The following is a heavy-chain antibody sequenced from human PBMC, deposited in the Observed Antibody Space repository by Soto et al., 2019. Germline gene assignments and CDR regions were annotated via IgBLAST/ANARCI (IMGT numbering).Heavy chain of an antibody. CDR1: GFSLSTSGVG. Sequence: QITLKESGPTLVKPTQTLTLTCTFSGFSLSTSGVGVGWIRQPPGKALEWLALIYWDDDKRYSPSLKSRLTIPKDTSKNQLVLTMANIDPVDKATYCCAHRRSAYGDYVRAFDIWGQGTMLTVSS. J-gene: IGHJ3*02. D-gene: IGHD4-17*01. CDR3: AHRRSAYGDYVRAFDI. CDR2: IYWDDDK. V-gene: IGHV2-5*02.